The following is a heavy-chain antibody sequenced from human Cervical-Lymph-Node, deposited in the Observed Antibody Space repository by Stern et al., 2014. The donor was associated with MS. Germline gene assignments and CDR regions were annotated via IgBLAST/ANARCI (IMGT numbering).Heavy chain of an antibody. CDR3: AREFNYDSSGYYFYY. CDR2: ILPIFGTA. J-gene: IGHJ4*02. V-gene: IGHV1-69*01. CDR1: GGTFSTYG. D-gene: IGHD3-22*01. Sequence: QVQLVQSGAEVKKPGSSVKVSCKASGGTFSTYGISWVRQAPGQGLEWMGGILPIFGTANYAQKFQGRVTITADESTNTAYMELSSLRSEDTAVYYCAREFNYDSSGYYFYYWGQGTLVTVSS.